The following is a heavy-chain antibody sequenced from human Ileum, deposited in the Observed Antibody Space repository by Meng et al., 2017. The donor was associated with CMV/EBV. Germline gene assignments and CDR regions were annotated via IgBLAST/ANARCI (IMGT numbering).Heavy chain of an antibody. J-gene: IGHJ4*02. D-gene: IGHD5-12*01. CDR1: GGTFNNYA. Sequence: SGGTFNNYAISWVRQAPGQGLEWMGGIIPIFGSANYAQKFQGRVTITTDESTSTAYMELNSLRSDDTAVYYCARSHTPSDYDYRPFDYWGQGTLVNVSS. CDR3: ARSHTPSDYDYRPFDY. CDR2: IIPIFGSA. V-gene: IGHV1-69*05.